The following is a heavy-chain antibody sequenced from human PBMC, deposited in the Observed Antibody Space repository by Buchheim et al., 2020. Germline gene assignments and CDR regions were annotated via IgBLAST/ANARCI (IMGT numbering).Heavy chain of an antibody. CDR2: IWYDGSNK. Sequence: QVQLVESGGGVVQPGRSLRLSCAASGFTFSSYGMHWVRQAPGKGLEWVAVIWYDGSNKYYADSVKGRFTISRDNSKNTLYLQMNSLRTEDTAVYYCARDENCSGGSCYSSTPFYYCYYGMDVWGQGTT. CDR1: GFTFSSYG. V-gene: IGHV3-33*01. CDR3: ARDENCSGGSCYSSTPFYYCYYGMDV. D-gene: IGHD2-15*01. J-gene: IGHJ6*02.